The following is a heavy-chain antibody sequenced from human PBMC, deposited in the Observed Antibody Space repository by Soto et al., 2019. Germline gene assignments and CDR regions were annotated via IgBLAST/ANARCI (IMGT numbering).Heavy chain of an antibody. CDR1: GGPISSPSSY. J-gene: IGHJ4*02. V-gene: IGHV4-39*01. CDR2: VYDTGST. CDR3: VRAADS. Sequence: PSETLSLTCIASGGPISSPSSYCGWIRQPPGKGLEWIGSVYDTGSTYYNPSLKSRVTISVDTSKNQFSLRLASVTAADTAVYYCVRAADSWGQGTLVTVSS.